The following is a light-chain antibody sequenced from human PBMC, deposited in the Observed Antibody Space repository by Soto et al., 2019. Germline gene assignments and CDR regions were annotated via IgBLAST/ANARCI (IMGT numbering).Light chain of an antibody. CDR1: QSVSSCC. CDR3: QRYGSSPPVT. Sequence: EIVLTQSPGTLSLSPGERATLSCRASQSVSSCCLAWYQQKPGQAPRLLINGASSRATGIPDRFSASGSGTDFTLTISRLEPEDFAVYYCQRYGSSPPVTFGGGTKVEIK. CDR2: GAS. V-gene: IGKV3-20*01. J-gene: IGKJ4*01.